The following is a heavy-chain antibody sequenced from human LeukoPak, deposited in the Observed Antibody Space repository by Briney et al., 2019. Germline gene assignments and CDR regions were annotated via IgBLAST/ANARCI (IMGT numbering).Heavy chain of an antibody. CDR1: GGSFSGYY. J-gene: IGHJ4*02. V-gene: IGHV4-34*01. CDR2: INHSGST. CDR3: ARFGSGWYYFDY. D-gene: IGHD6-19*01. Sequence: SETLSLTCAVYGGSFSGYYWSWIRQPPGKGLEWIGEINHSGSTNYNPSLKSRVTISVDTSKNQFSLMLSSVTAADTAVYYCARFGSGWYYFDYWGQGTLVTVSS.